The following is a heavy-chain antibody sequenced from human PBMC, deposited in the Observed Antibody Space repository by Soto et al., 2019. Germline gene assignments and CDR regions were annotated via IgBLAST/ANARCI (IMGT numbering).Heavy chain of an antibody. CDR1: GGSISSGGYF. Sequence: QVQLQESGPGLVKPSQTLSLTCTVSGGSISSGGYFWNWIRQHPGKGLEWIGYIYYSGSTYYNPSLKSRVTISLDTSKNQFPLKLNSVTAVYTALYYCAREPSIWGQGTLVTVSS. CDR3: AREPSI. CDR2: IYYSGST. J-gene: IGHJ4*02. V-gene: IGHV4-31*03.